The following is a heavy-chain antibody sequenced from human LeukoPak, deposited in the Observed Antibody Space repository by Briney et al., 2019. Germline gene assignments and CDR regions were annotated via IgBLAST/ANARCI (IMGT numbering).Heavy chain of an antibody. CDR3: VRDGEGVAISVNYWFDP. J-gene: IGHJ5*02. D-gene: IGHD3-10*01. CDR2: MNPDNGNT. V-gene: IGHV1-8*01. CDR1: GFTFTSYD. Sequence: ASVKVSCKASGFTFTSYDINWVRQASGQGLEWMGWMNPDNGNTGYAQKFQGRVTMTRDTSISTAYMELRGLRSEDTAVYYCVRDGEGVAISVNYWFDPWGQGTLVTVSS.